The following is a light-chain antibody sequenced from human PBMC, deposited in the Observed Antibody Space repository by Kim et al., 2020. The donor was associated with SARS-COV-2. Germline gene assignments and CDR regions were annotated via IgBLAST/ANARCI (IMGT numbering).Light chain of an antibody. CDR3: SSYTRSSPWV. Sequence: QSALTQPASVSGSPGQSITISCTGTSSDVGDYNYVSWYQQHPGKAPKLMIYDVSNRPSGVSNRFSGSKSGNTASLTISGLQAEDEADYYCSSYTRSSPWVFGGGTQLTVL. CDR2: DVS. CDR1: SSDVGDYNY. J-gene: IGLJ3*02. V-gene: IGLV2-14*03.